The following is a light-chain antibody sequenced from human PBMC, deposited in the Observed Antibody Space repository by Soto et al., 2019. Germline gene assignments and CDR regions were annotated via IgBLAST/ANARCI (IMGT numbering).Light chain of an antibody. CDR1: QSVTSSY. Sequence: EIVLTQSPGTLSLSPGERASLSCRASQSVTSSYLAWYQQKPGQAPRLLIYVASNRATGIPDRFGGSGSGTYFTITINRLEPEDFAVYYCQQYGSSPWTFGQGTKVEIK. CDR2: VAS. CDR3: QQYGSSPWT. J-gene: IGKJ1*01. V-gene: IGKV3-20*01.